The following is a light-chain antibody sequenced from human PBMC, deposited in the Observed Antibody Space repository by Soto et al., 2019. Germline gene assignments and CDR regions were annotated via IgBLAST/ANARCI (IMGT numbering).Light chain of an antibody. CDR3: QQYNNWPQT. Sequence: EIVLTQSPATLSLSPGERATLSCRASQSISADLAWYQQKPGQPPRLLIYDASNRATGIPARFSGSGSGTEFTLTISSLQSEDFAVYYCQQYNNWPQTFGQGTKVEIK. CDR1: QSISAD. V-gene: IGKV3D-15*01. J-gene: IGKJ1*01. CDR2: DAS.